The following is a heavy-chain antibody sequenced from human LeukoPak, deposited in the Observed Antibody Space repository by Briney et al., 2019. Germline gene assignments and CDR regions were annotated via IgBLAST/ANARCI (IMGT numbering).Heavy chain of an antibody. CDR1: GFTFGAYW. Sequence: GGSLRLSCVASGFTFGAYWMSWVRQVPGKGLENMASIKQDGSETYYVDSVKGRFTISRDNSKNTLYLQMNSLRPEDTAVYYCAKDLIAFDYSGNSGGPWGQGTLVIVSS. CDR2: IKQDGSET. J-gene: IGHJ5*02. V-gene: IGHV3-7*01. D-gene: IGHD4-23*01. CDR3: AKDLIAFDYSGNSGGP.